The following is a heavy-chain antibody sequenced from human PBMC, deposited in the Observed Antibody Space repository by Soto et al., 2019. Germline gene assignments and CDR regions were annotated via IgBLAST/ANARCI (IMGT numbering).Heavy chain of an antibody. CDR1: GFTFSSYA. Sequence: EVQLLESGGGLVQPGGSLRLSCAASGFTFSSYAMSWVRQAPGKGLEWVSAISGSGGSTYYADSVKGRFTISRDNSKNTLYQQMNTLRAEDTAVYYCAKSPLDTAMVSDYWGQGTLVTASS. D-gene: IGHD5-18*01. V-gene: IGHV3-23*01. CDR3: AKSPLDTAMVSDY. J-gene: IGHJ4*02. CDR2: ISGSGGST.